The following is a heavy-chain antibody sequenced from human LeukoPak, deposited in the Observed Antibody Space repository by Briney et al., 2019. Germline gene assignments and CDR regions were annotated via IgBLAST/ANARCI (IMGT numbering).Heavy chain of an antibody. V-gene: IGHV4-34*01. CDR2: INHSGST. Sequence: SETLSLTCAVYGGSFSGYYWSWIRQPPGKGLEWIGEINHSGSTNYNPSLKSRVTISVDTSKNQFSLKLSSVTAADTAVHYCARETYYYGSGSYFDYWGQGTLVTVSS. D-gene: IGHD3-10*01. CDR3: ARETYYYGSGSYFDY. CDR1: GGSFSGYY. J-gene: IGHJ4*02.